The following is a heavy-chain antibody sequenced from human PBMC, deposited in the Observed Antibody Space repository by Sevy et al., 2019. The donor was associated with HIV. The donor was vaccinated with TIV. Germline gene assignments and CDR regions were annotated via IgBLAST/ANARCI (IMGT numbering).Heavy chain of an antibody. Sequence: GGSLRLSCAASGFTFSSYSMNWVRQAPGKGLEWVSYISSSSSTIYYADSVKGRFTISRDNAKNSLYLQMNSLRDEDTAGYYCASYRYYYDSSGYYYAAWFDAFDIWGQGTMVTVSS. CDR2: ISSSSSTI. J-gene: IGHJ3*02. CDR3: ASYRYYYDSSGYYYAAWFDAFDI. V-gene: IGHV3-48*02. CDR1: GFTFSSYS. D-gene: IGHD3-22*01.